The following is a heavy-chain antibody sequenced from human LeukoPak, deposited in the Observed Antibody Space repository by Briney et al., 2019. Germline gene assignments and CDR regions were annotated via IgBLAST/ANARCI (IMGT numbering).Heavy chain of an antibody. CDR2: IRYDGSNK. J-gene: IGHJ4*02. CDR3: AKDLATTAPGGYFDY. CDR1: GFTSSSYG. V-gene: IGHV3-30*02. Sequence: PGGSLRLSCAASGFTSSSYGMHWVRQAPGKGLEWVAFIRYDGSNKYYADFVKGRFTISRDNSKNTLYLQMNSLRAEDTAVYYCAKDLATTAPGGYFDYWGQGTLVTVSS. D-gene: IGHD4-11*01.